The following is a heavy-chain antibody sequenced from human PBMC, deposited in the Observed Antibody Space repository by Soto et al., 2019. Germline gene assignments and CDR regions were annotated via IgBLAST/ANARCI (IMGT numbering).Heavy chain of an antibody. CDR2: IYPGDSDT. CDR3: ARQRSGNYYGSGNQVWFDP. V-gene: IGHV5-51*01. CDR1: GYSFTSYW. J-gene: IGHJ5*02. Sequence: GESLKISGKVSGYSFTSYWIGCVRQMPGKGLEWMGIIYPGDSDTRYSPSFQGQVTISADKSISTAYLQWSSLKASDTAMYYCARQRSGNYYGSGNQVWFDPWGQGTLVTVSS. D-gene: IGHD3-10*01.